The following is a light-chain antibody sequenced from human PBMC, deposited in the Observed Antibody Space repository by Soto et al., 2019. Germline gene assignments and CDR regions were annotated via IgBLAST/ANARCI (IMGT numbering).Light chain of an antibody. V-gene: IGKV1-5*01. CDR3: QQYNSYSRT. Sequence: DIQMTQSPSTLSASVGDRVTITCRASQSISNWLAWYHQKPGKAPKLLIYDASSLESGVPSRFGGGGSGTEFTLTISSLQPDDFATYYCQQYNSYSRTFGQGTKVEIK. J-gene: IGKJ1*01. CDR2: DAS. CDR1: QSISNW.